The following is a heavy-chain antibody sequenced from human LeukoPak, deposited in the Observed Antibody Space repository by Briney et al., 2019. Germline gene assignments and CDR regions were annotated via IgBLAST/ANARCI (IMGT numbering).Heavy chain of an antibody. D-gene: IGHD3-10*01. Sequence: SQTLSLTCTVSGGSISSSSYYWGWIRQPPGKGLEWIGSIYYSGSTYYNPSLKSRVTISVDTSKNQVSLKLSSVTAADAAVYYCARLRYYGSESFSIAFYFDYWGQGTLVTVSS. J-gene: IGHJ4*02. CDR1: GGSISSSSYY. V-gene: IGHV4-39*01. CDR2: IYYSGST. CDR3: ARLRYYGSESFSIAFYFDY.